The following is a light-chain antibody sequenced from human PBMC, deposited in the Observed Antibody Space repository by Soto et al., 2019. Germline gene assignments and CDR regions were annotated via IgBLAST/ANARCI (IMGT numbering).Light chain of an antibody. CDR3: MQALQTPYT. CDR2: WGS. CDR1: QSLLHSNGHTF. J-gene: IGKJ2*01. V-gene: IGKV2-28*01. Sequence: DIVMTQSPLFLPVTPGEPASISCRSSQSLLHSNGHTFFDWYLQKPGQSPQLLIYWGSNRASGVPDRFSGSESGTDFTLKISRVEAEDAGVYYCMQALQTPYTFGQGTKEDIK.